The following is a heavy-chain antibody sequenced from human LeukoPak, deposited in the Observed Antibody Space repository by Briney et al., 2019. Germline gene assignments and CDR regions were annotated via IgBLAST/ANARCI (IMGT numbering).Heavy chain of an antibody. CDR3: AKIVVVVAAIFDY. J-gene: IGHJ4*02. V-gene: IGHV3-48*01. CDR1: GFTFSSYN. D-gene: IGHD2-15*01. Sequence: PGGSLRLSCAASGFTFSSYNMNWVRQAPGKGLEWVSYISDSSTTIYYADSVKGRFTISRDNAKNSLYLQMNSLRAEDTAVYYCAKIVVVVAAIFDYWGQGTLVTVSS. CDR2: ISDSSTTI.